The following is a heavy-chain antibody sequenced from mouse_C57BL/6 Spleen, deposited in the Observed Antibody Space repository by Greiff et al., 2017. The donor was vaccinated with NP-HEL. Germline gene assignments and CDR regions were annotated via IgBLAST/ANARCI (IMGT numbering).Heavy chain of an antibody. D-gene: IGHD1-1*01. J-gene: IGHJ3*01. CDR3: ARVGYYGSSAWFAY. Sequence: QVQLKQPGAELVMPGASVKLSCKASGYTFTSYWMHWVKQRPGQGLEWIGEIDPSDSYTNYNQKFKGKSTLTVDKSSGTAYMQLSSLTSEDSAVYYCARVGYYGSSAWFAYWGQGTLGTVSA. CDR1: GYTFTSYW. CDR2: IDPSDSYT. V-gene: IGHV1-69*01.